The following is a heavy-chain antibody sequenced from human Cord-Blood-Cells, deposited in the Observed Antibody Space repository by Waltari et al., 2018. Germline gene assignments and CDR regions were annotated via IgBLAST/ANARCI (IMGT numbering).Heavy chain of an antibody. J-gene: IGHJ3*02. D-gene: IGHD3-10*01. Sequence: QVQLQESGPGLVKPSQTLSLTCTVSGGSISSGDYYWSWIRQPPGKGLEWIRYIYYSGSTYYNPSLKSRVTISVDTSKNQFSLKLSSVTAADTAVYYCARDQLGDGDAFDIWGQGTMVTVSS. CDR3: ARDQLGDGDAFDI. CDR1: GGSISSGDYY. V-gene: IGHV4-30-4*08. CDR2: IYYSGST.